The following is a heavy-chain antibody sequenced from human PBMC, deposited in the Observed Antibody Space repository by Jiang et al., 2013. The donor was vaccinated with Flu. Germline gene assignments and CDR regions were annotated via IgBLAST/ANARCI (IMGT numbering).Heavy chain of an antibody. CDR3: ARLFTMIVVVINENDAFDI. D-gene: IGHD3-22*01. J-gene: IGHJ3*02. Sequence: EWIGSIYYSGRTYYNPSLKNRVTISVDTSKNQFSLKLSSVTAADTAVYYCARLFTMIVVVINENDAFDIWGQGTKVTVSS. CDR2: IYYSGRT. V-gene: IGHV4-39*01.